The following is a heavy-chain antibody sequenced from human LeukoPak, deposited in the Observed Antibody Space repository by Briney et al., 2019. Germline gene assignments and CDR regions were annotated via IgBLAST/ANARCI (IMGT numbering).Heavy chain of an antibody. CDR1: GYTFTTYG. J-gene: IGHJ1*01. CDR2: ISAYYGTT. V-gene: IGHV1-18*01. Sequence: ASVKVSCRASGYTFTTYGISWVRQAPGQGLEWMGWISAYYGTTDYAQKLQGRVTMTTDTPTSTAYMELRCLRSDDTAVYFCVREGGSSGYYYFQYWGQGTLVTVSS. D-gene: IGHD3-22*01. CDR3: VREGGSSGYYYFQY.